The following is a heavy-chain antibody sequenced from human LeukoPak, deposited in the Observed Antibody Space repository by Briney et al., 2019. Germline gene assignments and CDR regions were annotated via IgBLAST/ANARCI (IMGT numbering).Heavy chain of an antibody. Sequence: GGSLRLSCAASGFTFSSYAMSWVRQAPGKGLEWVSAISGSGGSTYYADSVKGRFTISRDNSKNTLYLQMNSLRAEDTAVYYCARHVMGYCADGKCYMNYYMDVWGRGTPVTVSS. CDR1: GFTFSSYA. CDR3: ARHVMGYCADGKCYMNYYMDV. CDR2: ISGSGGST. V-gene: IGHV3-23*01. J-gene: IGHJ6*03. D-gene: IGHD2-8*01.